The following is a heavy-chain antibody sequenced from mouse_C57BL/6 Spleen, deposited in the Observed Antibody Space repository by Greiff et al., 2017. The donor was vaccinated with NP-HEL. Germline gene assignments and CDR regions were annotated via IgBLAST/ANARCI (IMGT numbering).Heavy chain of an antibody. CDR2: ILPGSGST. CDR3: AKQDQSFAY. J-gene: IGHJ3*01. V-gene: IGHV1-9*01. Sequence: QVQLKESGAELMKPGASVKLSCKATGYTFTGYWIEWVKQRPGHGLEWIGEILPGSGSTNYNEKFKGKATFTADTSSNTAYMQLSSLTTEDSAIYYCAKQDQSFAYWGQGTLVTVSA. CDR1: GYTFTGYW.